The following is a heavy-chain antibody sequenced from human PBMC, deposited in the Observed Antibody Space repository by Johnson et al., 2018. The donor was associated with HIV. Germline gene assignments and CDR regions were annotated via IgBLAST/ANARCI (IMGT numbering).Heavy chain of an antibody. CDR2: INNKGDSA. V-gene: IGHV3-64*01. CDR1: GFTFSDYA. D-gene: IGHD1-26*01. J-gene: IGHJ3*01. CDR3: ARVGIGSYYARAAFDV. Sequence: VQLVESGGGLVQPGGSLSLSCVASGFTFSDYAMHWVRQAPGKALEYVSAINNKGDSAYYATSVRDRFTISRDNSNNTLYLQMGSLSDEDMAVYYCARVGIGSYYARAAFDVWGQGTMVTVSS.